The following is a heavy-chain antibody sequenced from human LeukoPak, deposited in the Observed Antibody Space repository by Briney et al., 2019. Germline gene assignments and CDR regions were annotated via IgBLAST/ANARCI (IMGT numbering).Heavy chain of an antibody. CDR1: GASISSTFYS. D-gene: IGHD3-10*01. CDR2: FSISGSP. CDR3: ARERVREVPSLDF. V-gene: IGHV4-61*02. Sequence: SETLSLTCTVSGASISSTFYSWTWIRQPAGQGLELIGRFSISGSPNYSPSLKSRVNISMDTSKNQFSLRLTSVTAADTAIYFCARERVREVPSLDFWGQGTLVTVSS. J-gene: IGHJ4*02.